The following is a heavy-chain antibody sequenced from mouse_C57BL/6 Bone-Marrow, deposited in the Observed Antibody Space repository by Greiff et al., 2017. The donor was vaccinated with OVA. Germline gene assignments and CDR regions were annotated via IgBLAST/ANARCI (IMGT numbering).Heavy chain of an antibody. CDR1: GFNIKDDY. V-gene: IGHV14-4*01. D-gene: IGHD3-2*02. CDR3: TPSAPGSSMDS. Sequence: VQLKESGAELVRPGASVKLSCTASGFNIKDDYMHWVKQRPEQGLEWIGWLDPENGDTEYASQFQGKATITADTSSNTAYLQLISLTSVDTAVYYCTPSAPGSSMDSCGPGTSVTVSS. CDR2: LDPENGDT. J-gene: IGHJ4*01.